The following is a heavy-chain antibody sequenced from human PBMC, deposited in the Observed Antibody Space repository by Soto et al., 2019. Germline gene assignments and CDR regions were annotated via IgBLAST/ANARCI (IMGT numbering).Heavy chain of an antibody. V-gene: IGHV3-30*02. CDR1: GLIFSNTG. Sequence: GGSLRLSCVGSGLIFSNTGMHWVRQTPGKGLEWVAFMSYDGSDTFYADSVKGRFTISSDNPKNTLFLHMSNLRAEDTSMYYCTIVRVADSALDHWGQGTLVTVSS. J-gene: IGHJ4*02. D-gene: IGHD3-10*02. CDR3: TIVRVADSALDH. CDR2: MSYDGSDT.